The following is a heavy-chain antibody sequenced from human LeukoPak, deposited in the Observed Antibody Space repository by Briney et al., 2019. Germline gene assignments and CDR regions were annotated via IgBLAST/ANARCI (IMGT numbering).Heavy chain of an antibody. CDR3: ARGPYIWGSYRRNYYFDY. V-gene: IGHV4-31*03. CDR1: GGSISSGGYY. Sequence: SETLSLTCTVSGGSISSGGYYWSWIRQHPGKGLEWIGYIYYSGSTYYNPSLKSRVTISVDTSKSQFSLKVSSVTAADTAVYYCARGPYIWGSYRRNYYFDYWGQGTLVTVSS. D-gene: IGHD3-16*02. CDR2: IYYSGST. J-gene: IGHJ4*02.